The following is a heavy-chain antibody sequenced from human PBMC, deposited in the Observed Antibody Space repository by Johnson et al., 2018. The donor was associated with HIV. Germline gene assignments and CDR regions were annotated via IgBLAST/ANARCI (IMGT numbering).Heavy chain of an antibody. D-gene: IGHD5-18*01. CDR1: GFTFSTYG. V-gene: IGHV3-30*02. Sequence: QVQLVESGGGVVQPGGSLRLSCAASGFTFSTYGMHWVRQAPGKGLEWVSFIRYDGTTKYYADSVKGRFTISRDNSKNTLYLQMNSLRAEDTALYYCARVRGSYGTSDAFDIWGQGTMVTVSS. J-gene: IGHJ3*02. CDR2: IRYDGTTK. CDR3: ARVRGSYGTSDAFDI.